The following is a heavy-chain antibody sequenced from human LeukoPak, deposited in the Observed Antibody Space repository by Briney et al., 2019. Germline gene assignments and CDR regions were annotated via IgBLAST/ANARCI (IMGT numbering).Heavy chain of an antibody. D-gene: IGHD3-22*01. Sequence: PSETLSLTCTVSGGSVSSYYWSWIRQPPGKGLEWIGYIYYSGSTNYNPSLKSRVTISVDRSKNQFSLKLSSVTAADTAVYYCARVGGLYDSSGYHDYWGQGTLVTVSS. CDR3: ARVGGLYDSSGYHDY. CDR2: IYYSGST. CDR1: GGSVSSYY. V-gene: IGHV4-59*08. J-gene: IGHJ4*02.